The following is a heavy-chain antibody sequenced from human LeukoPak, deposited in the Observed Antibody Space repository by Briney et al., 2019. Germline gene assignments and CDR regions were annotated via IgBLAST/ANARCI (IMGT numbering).Heavy chain of an antibody. CDR1: GYTFTSYG. D-gene: IGHD3-22*01. Sequence: ASVKVSCKASGYTFTSYGISWVRQAPGQGLEWMGWISAYNGNTNYAQKLQGRVTMTTDTSTSTAYMELRSLRSDDTAVYYCARDLEGYYYDSSGYFPDYWGQGTLVTVSS. CDR2: ISAYNGNT. V-gene: IGHV1-18*01. J-gene: IGHJ4*02. CDR3: ARDLEGYYYDSSGYFPDY.